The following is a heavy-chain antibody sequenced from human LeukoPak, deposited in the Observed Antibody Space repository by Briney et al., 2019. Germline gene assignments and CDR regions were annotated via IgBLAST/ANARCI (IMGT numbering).Heavy chain of an antibody. D-gene: IGHD6-19*01. Sequence: ASVKVSCKASGYTFTSYDINWVRQATGQGLEWMGWMNPNSGNTGYAQKFQGRGTITRNTSISTANMELSSLRSEDTAVYYGARSNAQPYIEATGRLGFDPWGQGTLVTVSS. V-gene: IGHV1-8*03. CDR1: GYTFTSYD. J-gene: IGHJ5*02. CDR3: ARSNAQPYIEATGRLGFDP. CDR2: MNPNSGNT.